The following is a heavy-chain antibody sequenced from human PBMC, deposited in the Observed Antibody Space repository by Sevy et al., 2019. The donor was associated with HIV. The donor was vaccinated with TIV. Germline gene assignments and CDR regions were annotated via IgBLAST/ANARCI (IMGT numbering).Heavy chain of an antibody. D-gene: IGHD6-13*01. CDR3: AREGSWPHNWFDP. Sequence: SETLSLTCTVSGGSISSYYWSWIRQPPGKGLEWIGYIYYSGSTNYNPSLKSRVTISVDTSKNQFSLNLSSVPAAETAVYYGAREGSWPHNWFDPWGQGTLVTVSS. CDR1: GGSISSYY. CDR2: IYYSGST. J-gene: IGHJ5*02. V-gene: IGHV4-59*01.